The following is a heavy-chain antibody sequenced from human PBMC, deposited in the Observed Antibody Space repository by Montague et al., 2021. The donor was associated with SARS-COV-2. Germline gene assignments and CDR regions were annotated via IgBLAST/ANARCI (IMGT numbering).Heavy chain of an antibody. CDR3: ARGGGNSADHYYDGIDV. J-gene: IGHJ6*02. Sequence: SETLSLTCAVYGGSFSGYSWSWIRQPPGKGLEWIGQIYHSGSTNYNPSLKSRVTISVDTSKNQFSLKLSSVTAADTAVYYCARGGGNSADHYYDGIDVWGRGTTVTVSS. D-gene: IGHD4-23*01. CDR2: IYHSGST. CDR1: GGSFSGYS. V-gene: IGHV4-34*01.